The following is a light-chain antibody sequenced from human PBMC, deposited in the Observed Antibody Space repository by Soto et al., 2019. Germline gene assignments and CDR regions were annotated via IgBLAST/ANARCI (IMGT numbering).Light chain of an antibody. CDR2: EVS. J-gene: IGLJ1*01. V-gene: IGLV2-14*01. CDR1: SSDVGGYNY. Sequence: QSALTQPASVSGSPGQSITISCTGTSSDVGGYNYVSWYQQHPGKAPKLMIYEVSNRPSGVSNRFSGSKSGNTASLTISGVQAEDEADYYCSSYTSSERVFGTGTKLTVL. CDR3: SSYTSSERV.